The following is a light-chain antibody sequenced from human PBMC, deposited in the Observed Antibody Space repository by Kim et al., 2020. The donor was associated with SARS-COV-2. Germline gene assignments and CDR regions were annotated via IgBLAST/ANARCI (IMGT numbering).Light chain of an antibody. CDR1: SSNIGNSY. CDR3: AAWDDSLSGVV. Sequence: GQRGTISCSGSSSNIGNSYVYWYQQLPGTAPKLLIYRNNQLPSGVPDRFSGSKSGTSASLAISGLRSEDEADYYCAAWDDSLSGVVFGGGTQLTVL. V-gene: IGLV1-47*01. J-gene: IGLJ2*01. CDR2: RNN.